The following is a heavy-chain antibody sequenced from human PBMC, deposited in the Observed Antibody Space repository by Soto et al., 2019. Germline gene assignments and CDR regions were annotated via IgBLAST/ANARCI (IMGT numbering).Heavy chain of an antibody. Sequence: QLQLQESGPGLVRPSETLSLTCTVSGGSMSTTGSYWGWVRQPPGKGLEWIGSIYYSGDTFDSPSLSSRVTTSVYTFKKQFSLRLRSVTAADTAVYYCARHFMTTVTEYYFDAWGQGTLVTVSS. V-gene: IGHV4-39*01. CDR1: GGSMSTTGSY. D-gene: IGHD4-17*01. J-gene: IGHJ4*02. CDR2: IYYSGDT. CDR3: ARHFMTTVTEYYFDA.